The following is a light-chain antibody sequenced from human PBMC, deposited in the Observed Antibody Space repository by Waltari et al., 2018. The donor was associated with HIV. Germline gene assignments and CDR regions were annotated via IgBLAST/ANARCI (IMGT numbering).Light chain of an antibody. CDR1: QTIDRY. J-gene: IGKJ1*01. CDR2: AAS. CDR3: QQSYSTPPWT. Sequence: DIQMTQSPSSLSASVGDRVTITCRASQTIDRYLNWYQQQPGKAPKLLIFAASNLQSGVPSRFSGSGSETDFTLTISSLQPEDFATYYCQQSYSTPPWTFGQGTKVEI. V-gene: IGKV1-39*01.